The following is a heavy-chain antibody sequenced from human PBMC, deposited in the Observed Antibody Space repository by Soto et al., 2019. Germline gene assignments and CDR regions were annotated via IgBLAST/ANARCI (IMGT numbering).Heavy chain of an antibody. D-gene: IGHD3-16*01. CDR1: GGSISSGGYY. V-gene: IGHV4-31*03. J-gene: IGHJ3*02. Sequence: QVQLQESGPGLVKPSQTLSLTCTVSGGSISSGGYYWSWIRQHPGKGLEWIGNIYYSATTYYNPSLNSRVTISVDTSENQFSLKLSSVTAADTAVYYCARALKRWNAFDIRGQGTMVTVSS. CDR2: IYYSATT. CDR3: ARALKRWNAFDI.